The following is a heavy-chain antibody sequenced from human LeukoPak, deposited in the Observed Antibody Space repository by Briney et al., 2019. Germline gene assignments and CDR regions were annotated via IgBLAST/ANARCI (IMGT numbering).Heavy chain of an antibody. CDR2: ITVSSNFI. J-gene: IGHJ6*02. V-gene: IGHV3-21*01. Sequence: GGSLRLSCAASGFSLSSYSMNWVRQAPGKGLEWVSSITVSSNFIYYADSVKGRFTISRDNAKSSLFLQMNSLRAEDTAVYFCARDGHGDGFLTGYSYFGMDVWGQGTTVTVSS. D-gene: IGHD3-9*01. CDR3: ARDGHGDGFLTGYSYFGMDV. CDR1: GFSLSSYS.